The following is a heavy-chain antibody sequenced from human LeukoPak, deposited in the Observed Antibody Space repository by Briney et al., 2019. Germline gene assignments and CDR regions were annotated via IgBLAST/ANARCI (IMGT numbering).Heavy chain of an antibody. V-gene: IGHV1-2*04. Sequence: ASVRVSCKTSGYTFTSYYIHWVRQAPGQGLEWMGWINPNSGGTNYAQKFQGWVTMTRDTSISTAYMELSRLRSDDTAVYYCARGTDYGEGLDWFDPWGQGTLVTASS. CDR2: INPNSGGT. J-gene: IGHJ5*02. D-gene: IGHD4-17*01. CDR3: ARGTDYGEGLDWFDP. CDR1: GYTFTSYY.